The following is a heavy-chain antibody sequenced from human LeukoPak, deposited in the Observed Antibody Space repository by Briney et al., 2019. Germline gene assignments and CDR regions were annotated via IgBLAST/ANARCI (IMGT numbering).Heavy chain of an antibody. CDR1: GGSISSGTDY. Sequence: SETLSLTCTVSGGSISSGTDYWSWIRQSAGKGLEWIGRIYSSGSTNYNPSLKSLVTISVDTSKNQFSLKLSSVTAADTAVYYCARERGAGSEVITKGPHDAFDIWGQGTMVTVSS. J-gene: IGHJ3*02. V-gene: IGHV4-61*02. D-gene: IGHD3-22*01. CDR2: IYSSGST. CDR3: ARERGAGSEVITKGPHDAFDI.